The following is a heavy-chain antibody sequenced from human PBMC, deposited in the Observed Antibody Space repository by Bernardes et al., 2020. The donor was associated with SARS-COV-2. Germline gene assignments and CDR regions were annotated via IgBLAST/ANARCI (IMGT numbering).Heavy chain of an antibody. V-gene: IGHV3-7*01. J-gene: IGHJ6*02. CDR1: GFTFSSYW. Sequence: GGSLRLSCAASGFTFSSYWMNWVRQAPGKGLEWVANIKQDGSEKNYVDSVKGRFTVSRDNAKNSLYVQMNSLTVEDTAVYYCARGYGMDVWGQGTTVTVSS. CDR2: IKQDGSEK. CDR3: ARGYGMDV.